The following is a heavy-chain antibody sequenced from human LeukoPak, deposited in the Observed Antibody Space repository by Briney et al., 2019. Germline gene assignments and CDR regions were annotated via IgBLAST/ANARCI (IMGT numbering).Heavy chain of an antibody. CDR2: IYHSGST. CDR3: ARGGRGFDY. D-gene: IGHD2-15*01. J-gene: IGHJ4*02. CDR1: GGSISSGGYS. V-gene: IGHV4-30-2*01. Sequence: ASETLSLTCAVSGGSISSGGYSWSWIRQPPGKGLEWIGYIYHSGSTYYNPSLKSRVTISVDRSKNQFSLKLSSVTAADTAVYYCARGGRGFDYWGQGTLVTVSS.